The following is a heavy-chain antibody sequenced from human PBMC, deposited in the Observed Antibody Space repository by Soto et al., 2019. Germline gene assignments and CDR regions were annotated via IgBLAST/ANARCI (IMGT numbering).Heavy chain of an antibody. CDR2: IYYSGST. Sequence: SGTLSLTCTVSGGSVSSGSYYWSWIRQPPGKGLEWIGYIYYSGSTNYNPSLKSRVTISVDTSKNQFSLKLSSVTAADTAVYYCARSQQQLGFLGYWGQGTLVTVSS. CDR1: GGSVSSGSYY. J-gene: IGHJ4*02. D-gene: IGHD6-13*01. V-gene: IGHV4-61*01. CDR3: ARSQQQLGFLGY.